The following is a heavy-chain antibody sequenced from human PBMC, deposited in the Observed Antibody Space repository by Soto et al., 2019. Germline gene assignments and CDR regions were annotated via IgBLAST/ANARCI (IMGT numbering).Heavy chain of an antibody. CDR1: GYTFNDYW. J-gene: IGHJ6*02. D-gene: IGHD6-19*01. Sequence: EVHLVESGGGLVQPGGSLRLSCAASGYTFNDYWMAWVRQTPGKGLEWVANIKGDESAKYYEDSVRGRFTITRDNAKNSLYLQMNSLGVEDTAVYYCARDRGSGFHGQDAWGMDVWGQGTTVTVSS. V-gene: IGHV3-7*05. CDR3: ARDRGSGFHGQDAWGMDV. CDR2: IKGDESAK.